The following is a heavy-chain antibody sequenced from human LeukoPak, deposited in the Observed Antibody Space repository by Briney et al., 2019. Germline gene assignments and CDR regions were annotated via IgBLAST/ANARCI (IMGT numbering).Heavy chain of an antibody. J-gene: IGHJ4*02. V-gene: IGHV4-59*01. D-gene: IGHD3-10*01. CDR2: IYYSGST. CDR1: GGSISSYY. CDR3: ARDQGGGSGTCGY. Sequence: SETLSPTCTVSGGSISSYYWTWIRQPPGKGLEWIGYIYYSGSTSYNPSLKSRVTISVDTSKNQFSLRLSSVTAADTAVYYCARDQGGGSGTCGYWGQGTLVTVSS.